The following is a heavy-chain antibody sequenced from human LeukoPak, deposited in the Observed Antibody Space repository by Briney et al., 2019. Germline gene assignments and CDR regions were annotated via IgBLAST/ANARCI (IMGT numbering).Heavy chain of an antibody. CDR2: INPNSGGT. D-gene: IGHD2-15*01. CDR1: GYTFTGYY. V-gene: IGHV1-2*06. CDR3: ARVLNCSGGSCSHFFDY. Sequence: ASVKLSCKASGYTFTGYYMHWVRQAPGQGLEWMGRINPNSGGTNYAQKFQGRVTMTRDTSISTAYMELSRLRSDDTAVYYCARVLNCSGGSCSHFFDYWGQGTLVTVSS. J-gene: IGHJ4*02.